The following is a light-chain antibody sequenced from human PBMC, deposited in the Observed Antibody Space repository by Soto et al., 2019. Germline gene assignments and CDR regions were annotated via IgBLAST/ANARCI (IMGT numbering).Light chain of an antibody. J-gene: IGKJ5*01. Sequence: EIVLTQSPGTRSLSPGERATLPCSASESVQSSYLAWSQRKPGQAPRLLIYGTSSRATGIPDRFSGSGSGTDFTLTISRLEPEDFAVYYCQQYGSSITFGQGTRLEI. CDR1: ESVQSSY. CDR3: QQYGSSIT. CDR2: GTS. V-gene: IGKV3-20*01.